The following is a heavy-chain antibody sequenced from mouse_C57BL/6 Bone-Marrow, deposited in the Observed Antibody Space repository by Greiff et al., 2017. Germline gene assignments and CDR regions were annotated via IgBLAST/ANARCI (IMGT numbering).Heavy chain of an antibody. CDR3: ARFGTTVVATDY. Sequence: QVQLQQSGAELVKPGASVKLSCKASGYTFTSYWMHWVKLRPGQGLEWIGMIHPNSGSTNYNEKFKSKATLTADKSSSTAYIQLSSLTSEDSAVYYCARFGTTVVATDYWGQGTTLTVSS. CDR1: GYTFTSYW. V-gene: IGHV1-64*01. D-gene: IGHD1-1*01. CDR2: IHPNSGST. J-gene: IGHJ2*01.